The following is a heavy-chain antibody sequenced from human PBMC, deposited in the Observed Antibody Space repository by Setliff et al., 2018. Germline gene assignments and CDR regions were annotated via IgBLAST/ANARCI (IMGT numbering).Heavy chain of an antibody. Sequence: ASVKVSCKPSGGTFSSYAISWVRQAPGQGLEWMGGIIPILGIANYAQKFQGRVTITADESTSTAYMELSSLRSEDTAVYYCASLSSGYFNWYFDLWGRGTLVTVSS. J-gene: IGHJ2*01. CDR3: ASLSSGYFNWYFDL. D-gene: IGHD3-22*01. V-gene: IGHV1-69*10. CDR2: IIPILGIA. CDR1: GGTFSSYA.